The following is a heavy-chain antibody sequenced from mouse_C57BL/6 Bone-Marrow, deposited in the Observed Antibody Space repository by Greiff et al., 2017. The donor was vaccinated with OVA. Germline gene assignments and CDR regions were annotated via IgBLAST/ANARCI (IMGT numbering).Heavy chain of an antibody. D-gene: IGHD6-1*01. CDR1: GFTFSSYA. CDR2: ISSGGDYI. V-gene: IGHV5-9-1*02. J-gene: IGHJ4*01. CDR3: TRDSPYYAMDY. Sequence: EVKVEESGEGLVKPGGSLKLSCAASGFTFSSYAMSWVRQTPEKRLEWVAYISSGGDYIYYADTVKGRFTISRDNARNTLYLQMSSLKSEDTAMYYCTRDSPYYAMDYWGQGTSVTVSS.